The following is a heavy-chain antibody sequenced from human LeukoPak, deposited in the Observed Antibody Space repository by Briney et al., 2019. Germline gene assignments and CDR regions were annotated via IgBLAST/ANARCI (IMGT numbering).Heavy chain of an antibody. D-gene: IGHD3-10*01. J-gene: IGHJ4*02. CDR2: ISSSSTYI. CDR1: GFSFSSYN. Sequence: GGSLTLSCAASGFSFSSYNVNWVRQASGKGLEWVSSISSSSTYIYYADSVKGRFTISRDNAKNSLYLQMNRLRAEDTAVYYCASHILLCPHWGQGTLVTVSS. V-gene: IGHV3-21*01. CDR3: ASHILLCPH.